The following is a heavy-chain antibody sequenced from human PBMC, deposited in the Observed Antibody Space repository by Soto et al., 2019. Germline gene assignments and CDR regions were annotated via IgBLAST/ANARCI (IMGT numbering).Heavy chain of an antibody. CDR2: IYYSGST. CDR1: GGSISSSSYY. CDR3: ARGNGVYSYYYYMDV. Sequence: PSETLSLTCTVSGGSISSSSYYWGWIRQPPGKGLEWIGSIYYSGSTYYNPSLKSRVTISVDTSKNQFSLKLGSVTAADTAVYYCARGNGVYSYYYYMDVWGKGTTVTVSS. D-gene: IGHD2-8*01. J-gene: IGHJ6*03. V-gene: IGHV4-39*01.